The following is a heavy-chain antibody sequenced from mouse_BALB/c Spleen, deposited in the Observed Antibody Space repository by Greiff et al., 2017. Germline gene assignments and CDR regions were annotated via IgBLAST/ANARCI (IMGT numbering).Heavy chain of an antibody. CDR3: ASITTATYAMDY. CDR1: GYTFTSYT. J-gene: IGHJ4*01. D-gene: IGHD1-2*01. V-gene: IGHV1-4*01. Sequence: QLQLKQSGAELARPGASVKMSCKASGYTFTSYTMHWVKQRPGQGLEWIGYINPSSGYTNYNQKFKDKATLTADKSSSTAYMQLSSLTSEDSAVYYCASITTATYAMDYWGQGTSVTVSS. CDR2: INPSSGYT.